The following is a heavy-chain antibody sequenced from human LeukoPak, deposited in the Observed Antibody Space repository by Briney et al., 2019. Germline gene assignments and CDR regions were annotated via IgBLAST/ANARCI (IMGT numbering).Heavy chain of an antibody. J-gene: IGHJ4*02. D-gene: IGHD3-10*01. V-gene: IGHV3-48*01. CDR3: ARGGDTQNYFDY. CDR1: GFNFSTYS. Sequence: GGSLRLSCAASGFNFSTYSMNWVRQAPGKGLEWVSYISFISSTIYYADSVKGRFTISRDNAKNSLYLQMNSLRAEDTAVYYCARGGDTQNYFDYWGQGTLVTVSS. CDR2: ISFISSTI.